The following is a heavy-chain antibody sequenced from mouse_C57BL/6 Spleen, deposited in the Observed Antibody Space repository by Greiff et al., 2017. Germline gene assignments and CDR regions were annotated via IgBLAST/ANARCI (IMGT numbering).Heavy chain of an antibody. J-gene: IGHJ2*01. CDR3: ARGYDGSSPYYFDY. V-gene: IGHV1-52*01. Sequence: QVQLQQPGAELVRPGSSVKLSCKASGYTFTSYWMHWVKQRPIQGLEWIGNIDPSDSETHYNQKFKDKATLTVDKSYSTAYMQLSSLTSEDSAVYYGARGYDGSSPYYFDYWGQGTTLTVSS. CDR2: IDPSDSET. CDR1: GYTFTSYW. D-gene: IGHD1-1*01.